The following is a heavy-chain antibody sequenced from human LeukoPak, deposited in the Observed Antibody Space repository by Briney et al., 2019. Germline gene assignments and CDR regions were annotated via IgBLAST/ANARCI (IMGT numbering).Heavy chain of an antibody. Sequence: GGSLRLSCAASGFTDSRNYTSWVRQAPGKGLEWVSIIYSGGSTYYADSVKGRFTISRDNSKSTLFLQMNSLRAEDTAVYYCAKHWRLERWAGAYDIWGPGTMVTVSS. V-gene: IGHV3-53*05. D-gene: IGHD1-1*01. CDR2: IYSGGST. J-gene: IGHJ3*02. CDR1: GFTDSRNY. CDR3: AKHWRLERWAGAYDI.